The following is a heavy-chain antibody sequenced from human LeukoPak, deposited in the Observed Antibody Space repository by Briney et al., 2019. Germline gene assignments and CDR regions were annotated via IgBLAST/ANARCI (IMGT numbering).Heavy chain of an antibody. CDR3: ARDFAPDPYHY. J-gene: IGHJ4*02. CDR2: ISGSGRT. Sequence: SETLSLTCIVSGASIISYYWTWIRQPAGKGLEWIGRISGSGRTDYNPSLKIRVTMSLDTSKNQFSLKLYSVTAADTAVYYCARDFAPDPYHYWGQGTLITVSS. CDR1: GASIISYY. V-gene: IGHV4-4*07.